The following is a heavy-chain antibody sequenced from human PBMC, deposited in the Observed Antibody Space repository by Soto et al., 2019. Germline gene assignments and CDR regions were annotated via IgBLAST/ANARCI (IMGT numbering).Heavy chain of an antibody. CDR3: AKGKSTGDIDWFDP. Sequence: GGSLRLSCTASGFTLENYAMAWVRQAPGKGLEWVSTLIGGHYGTAYSYSVKGRFTVSRDNSKNCLYLQMNSLGVEDTAMYFCAKGKSTGDIDWFDPWGQGSLVTVSS. CDR1: GFTLENYA. CDR2: LIGGHYGT. J-gene: IGHJ5*02. V-gene: IGHV3-23*01. D-gene: IGHD3-10*01.